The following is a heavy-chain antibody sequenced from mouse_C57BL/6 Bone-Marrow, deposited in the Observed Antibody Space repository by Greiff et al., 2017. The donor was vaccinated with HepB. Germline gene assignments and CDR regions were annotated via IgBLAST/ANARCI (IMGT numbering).Heavy chain of an antibody. D-gene: IGHD1-1*01. CDR3: ARKGYGSRGAMDY. V-gene: IGHV1-42*01. Sequence: VQLQQSGPELVKPGASVKISCKASGYSFTGYYMNWVKQSPEKSLEWIGEINPSTGGTTYNQKFKAKATLTVDKSSSTAYMQLKSLTSADSAVYYCARKGYGSRGAMDYWGQGTSVTVSS. J-gene: IGHJ4*01. CDR1: GYSFTGYY. CDR2: INPSTGGT.